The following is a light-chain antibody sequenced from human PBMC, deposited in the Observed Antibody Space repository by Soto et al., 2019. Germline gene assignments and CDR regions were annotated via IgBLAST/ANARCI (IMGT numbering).Light chain of an antibody. Sequence: QLTQSPSSLSSSLGDSVTITCRASQGISSYLAWYQQKPGKAPKLLIYAASTLQSGVPSRFSGSGSGTDFTLTISSLQPEDFATYYCQQINSFPQITFGQGTRLEIK. CDR1: QGISSY. V-gene: IGKV1-9*01. J-gene: IGKJ5*01. CDR2: AAS. CDR3: QQINSFPQIT.